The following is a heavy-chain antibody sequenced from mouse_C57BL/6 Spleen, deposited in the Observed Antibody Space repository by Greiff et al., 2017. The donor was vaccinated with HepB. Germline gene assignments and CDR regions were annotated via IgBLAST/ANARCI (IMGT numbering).Heavy chain of an antibody. Sequence: EVKVEESGGGLVKPGGSLKLSCAASGFTFSSYAMSWVRQTPEKRLEWVATISDGGSYTYYPDNVKGRFTISRDNAKNNLYLQMSHLKSEDTAMYYCARKGLGGTQFAYWGQGTLVTVSA. V-gene: IGHV5-4*03. CDR3: ARKGLGGTQFAY. J-gene: IGHJ3*01. D-gene: IGHD2-14*01. CDR2: ISDGGSYT. CDR1: GFTFSSYA.